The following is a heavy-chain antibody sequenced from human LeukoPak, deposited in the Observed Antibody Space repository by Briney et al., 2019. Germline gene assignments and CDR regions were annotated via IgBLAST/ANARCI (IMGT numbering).Heavy chain of an antibody. D-gene: IGHD6-13*01. V-gene: IGHV3-74*01. Sequence: GGSLRLSCAASGFTFSSYWMHWVRQAPGKGLAWVSHINSDGSSTYYADSVKGRFTISRDNAKNTLYLQMNSLRAEDTAVYYCAADSSSWYLPLNYWGQGTLVTVSS. CDR3: AADSSSWYLPLNY. CDR2: INSDGSST. J-gene: IGHJ4*02. CDR1: GFTFSSYW.